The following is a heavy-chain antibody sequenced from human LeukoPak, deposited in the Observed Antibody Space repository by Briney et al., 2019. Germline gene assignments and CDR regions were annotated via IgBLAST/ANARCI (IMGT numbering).Heavy chain of an antibody. V-gene: IGHV3-23*01. CDR2: ISGSGGNT. J-gene: IGHJ3*01. CDR1: GFTFSRYA. D-gene: IGHD3-16*02. Sequence: GGSLRLSCAASGFTFSRYAMTWVRQAPGKGQEWVSAISGSGGNTYYADSVKGRFTISRDNSKNTLYLQMDSLRAEDTAVYYCAKIIIIEVDAFDVWGPGKIGSVSS. CDR3: AKIIIIEVDAFDV.